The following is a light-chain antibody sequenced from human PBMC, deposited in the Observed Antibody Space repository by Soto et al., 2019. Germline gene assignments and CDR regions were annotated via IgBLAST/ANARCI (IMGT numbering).Light chain of an antibody. J-gene: IGKJ1*01. CDR3: HQYGMSPWT. V-gene: IGKV3-20*01. CDR2: GTS. CDR1: QSVSSSF. Sequence: EIVLTQSPGTLSLSPVERATLFCRASQSVSSSFLAWYQQKPGQAPRLLIYGTSTRATGIPDRFGGSGSGTDFTLTISRLGPEDFAVYYCHQYGMSPWTFGQGTKVAIK.